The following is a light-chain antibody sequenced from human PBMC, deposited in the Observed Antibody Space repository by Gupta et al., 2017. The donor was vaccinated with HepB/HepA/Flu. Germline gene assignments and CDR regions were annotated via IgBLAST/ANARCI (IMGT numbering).Light chain of an antibody. CDR1: QSVSSY. CDR2: DAS. CDR3: QQLNNGPQMYT. Sequence: EIVLTQSPATLSLSPGERATLSCRASQSVSSYLAWYQQKPGQAPRLLIYDASNRATGIPARFSGSGGGTDFTLTISSLEPEDIAVCYCQQLNNGPQMYTFGQGTKLEIK. V-gene: IGKV3-11*01. J-gene: IGKJ2*01.